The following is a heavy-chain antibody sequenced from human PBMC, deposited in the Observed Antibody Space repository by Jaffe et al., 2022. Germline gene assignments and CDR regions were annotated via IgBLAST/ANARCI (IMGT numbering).Heavy chain of an antibody. CDR2: IRHDGSNK. CDR3: AKDEGSGYDSRIDAFDI. V-gene: IGHV3-30*02. Sequence: QVQLVESGGGVVQPGGSLRLSCAASGFTFSSYGMHWVRQAPGKGLEWVAFIRHDGSNKYYADSVKGRFTISRDNSKNTLYLQMNSLRAEDTAVYYCAKDEGSGYDSRIDAFDIWGQGTMVTVSS. CDR1: GFTFSSYG. D-gene: IGHD5-12*01. J-gene: IGHJ3*02.